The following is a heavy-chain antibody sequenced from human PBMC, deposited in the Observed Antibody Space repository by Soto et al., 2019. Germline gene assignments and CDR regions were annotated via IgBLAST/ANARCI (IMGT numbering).Heavy chain of an antibody. Sequence: GGSLRLSCAASGFTFSSYSMNWVRQAPGKGLEWVSSISSSSSYIYYADSVKGRFTISRDNAKNSLYLQMNSLRAEDTAVYYCARTRSITIFGVVIRKRRDAFDIWGQGTMVTVSS. CDR1: GFTFSSYS. J-gene: IGHJ3*02. V-gene: IGHV3-21*01. D-gene: IGHD3-3*01. CDR2: ISSSSSYI. CDR3: ARTRSITIFGVVIRKRRDAFDI.